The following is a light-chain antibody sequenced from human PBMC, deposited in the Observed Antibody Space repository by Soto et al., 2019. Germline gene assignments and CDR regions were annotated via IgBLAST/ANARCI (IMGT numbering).Light chain of an antibody. J-gene: IGKJ4*02. CDR2: DAS. V-gene: IGKV3-11*01. Sequence: LPPSRETLSLAVGEQALLSCRASQSVSSYLAWYQHKPGQAPRLLIYDASNRATGIPSRFSGSRSGTDCALTISSLELDRFAVFPCQLLGTCGGGTKVDIK. CDR3: QLLGT. CDR1: QSVSSY.